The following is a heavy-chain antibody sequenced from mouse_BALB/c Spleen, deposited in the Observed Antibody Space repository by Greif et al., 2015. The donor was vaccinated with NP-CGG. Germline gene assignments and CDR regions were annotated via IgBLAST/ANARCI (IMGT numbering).Heavy chain of an antibody. Sequence: EVQLVESGGGLVQPGGSLKLSCAASGFTFSSYGMSWVRQTPDKRLELVATINSNGGSTYYPDSVKGRFTISRDNAKNTLYLQMSSLKSEDTAMYYCARYYGNYFAYWGQGTLVTVSA. CDR3: ARYYGNYFAY. J-gene: IGHJ3*01. CDR1: GFTFSSYG. CDR2: INSNGGST. D-gene: IGHD2-1*01. V-gene: IGHV5-6-3*01.